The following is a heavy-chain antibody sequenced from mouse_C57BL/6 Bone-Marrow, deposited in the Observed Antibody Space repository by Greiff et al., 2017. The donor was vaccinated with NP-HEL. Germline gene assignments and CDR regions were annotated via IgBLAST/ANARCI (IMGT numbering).Heavy chain of an antibody. J-gene: IGHJ4*01. CDR2: ISSGGSYT. CDR1: GFTFSSYG. Sequence: EVQLVESGGDLVKPGGSLKLSCAASGFTFSSYGMSWVRQTPDKRLEWVATISSGGSYTYYPDSVKGRFTISRDNAKNTLYLQMSSLKSEDTAMYYCASRVYYGGPMDYWGQGTSVTVSS. CDR3: ASRVYYGGPMDY. D-gene: IGHD1-2*01. V-gene: IGHV5-6*01.